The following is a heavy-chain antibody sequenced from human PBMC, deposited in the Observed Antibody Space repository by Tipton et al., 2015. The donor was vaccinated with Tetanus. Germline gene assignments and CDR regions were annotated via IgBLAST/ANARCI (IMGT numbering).Heavy chain of an antibody. J-gene: IGHJ5*02. CDR3: ARDRHVLGFDP. V-gene: IGHV4-31*03. CDR2: IYYSGST. CDR1: GGSISSGGYY. Sequence: TLSLTCTVSGGSISSGGYYWSWIRQHPGKGLEWIGYIYYSGSTYYNPSLKSRVTISVDTSKNQFSLKLSSVTAADTAVYYCARDRHVLGFDPWGQGTLVTVSS.